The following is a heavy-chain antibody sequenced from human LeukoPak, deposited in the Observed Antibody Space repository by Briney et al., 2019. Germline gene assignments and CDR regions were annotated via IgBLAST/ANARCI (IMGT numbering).Heavy chain of an antibody. D-gene: IGHD6-19*01. CDR1: GFTFSSYN. CDR2: ISSTSNYI. J-gene: IGHJ3*02. CDR3: ARDPGGIAVPGLGFAFDI. Sequence: GSLRLSCAASGFTFSSYNMDLVRQAPGKGVEWVSSISSTSNYIYYADSVKGRFTISRDNAKNSLFLQMNSLRAEDTAVYYCARDPGGIAVPGLGFAFDIWGQGTMVTVSS. V-gene: IGHV3-21*01.